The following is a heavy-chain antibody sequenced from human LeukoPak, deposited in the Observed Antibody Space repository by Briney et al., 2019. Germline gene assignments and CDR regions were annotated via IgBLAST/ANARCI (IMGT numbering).Heavy chain of an antibody. CDR3: ARGIRGGSSSLHFDY. V-gene: IGHV4-59*11. J-gene: IGHJ4*02. D-gene: IGHD6-6*01. CDR1: GGSISSHY. Sequence: SETLSLTCTVSGGSISSHYWSWIRQSPGKGLEWIGYIYYSGSTNYNPSLKSRVTISVDTSKNQFSLKLSSVTAADTAVYYCARGIRGGSSSLHFDYWGQGTLVTVSS. CDR2: IYYSGST.